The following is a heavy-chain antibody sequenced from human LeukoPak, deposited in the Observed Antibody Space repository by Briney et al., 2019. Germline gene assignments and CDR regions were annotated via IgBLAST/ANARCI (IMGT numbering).Heavy chain of an antibody. CDR3: ARGRHYYDSSGYSSGYYYYYYMDV. V-gene: IGHV4-39*01. J-gene: IGHJ6*03. CDR2: IYYSGST. CDR1: GGSISSSSYY. Sequence: SETLSLTCTVSGGSISSSSYYWGWIRQPPGKGLEWIGSIYYSGSTYYNPSLKSRVTISVDTSKNQFSLKLSSVTAADTAVYYCARGRHYYDSSGYSSGYYYYYYMDVWGKGTTVIVSS. D-gene: IGHD3-22*01.